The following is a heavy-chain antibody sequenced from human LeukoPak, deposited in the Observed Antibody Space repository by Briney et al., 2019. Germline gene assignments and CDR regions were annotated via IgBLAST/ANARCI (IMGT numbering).Heavy chain of an antibody. CDR1: GGTFSSYA. CDR3: ASATVPRYCSSTSCPAGLDY. D-gene: IGHD2-2*01. V-gene: IGHV1-69*04. CDR2: IIPILGIA. Sequence: SVKVSCKASGGTFSSYAISWVRQAPGQGLEWMGRIIPILGIANYAQKLQGRVTMTTDTSTSTAYMELRSLRSDDTAVYYCASATVPRYCSSTSCPAGLDYWGQGTLVTVSS. J-gene: IGHJ4*02.